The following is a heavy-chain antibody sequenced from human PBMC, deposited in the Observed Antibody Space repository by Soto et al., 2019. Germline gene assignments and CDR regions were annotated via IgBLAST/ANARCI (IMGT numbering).Heavy chain of an antibody. CDR1: GFTFGNYW. Sequence: EVQLVESGGGLVQPGGSLRLSCAVSGFTFGNYWMHWVRQAPGKGLVWVSRVSPDGRTATYADSVKGRFTISRDNAKSTLYLQMNSLRAEDTAVYYCADSWLPTSYWGRVTLVTVSS. CDR2: VSPDGRTA. CDR3: ADSWLPTSY. V-gene: IGHV3-74*01. D-gene: IGHD5-12*01. J-gene: IGHJ4*02.